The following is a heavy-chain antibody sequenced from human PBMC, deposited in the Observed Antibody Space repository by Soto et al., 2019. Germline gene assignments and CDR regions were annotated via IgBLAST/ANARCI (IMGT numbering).Heavy chain of an antibody. J-gene: IGHJ2*01. CDR2: ISATGGNI. Sequence: GGSLRLSCVASGFTLSDYAMTWVRQAPGKGLEWVATISATGGNIEYTDSLKGRFTISRDNSKNTLYLQLNGLTSGDTAVHYCAKVAGGLGYFDLWGRGTLVTVSS. CDR1: GFTLSDYA. D-gene: IGHD3-16*01. V-gene: IGHV3-23*01. CDR3: AKVAGGLGYFDL.